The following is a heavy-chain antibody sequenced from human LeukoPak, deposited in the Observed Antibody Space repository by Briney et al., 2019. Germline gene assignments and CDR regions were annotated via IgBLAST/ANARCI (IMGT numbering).Heavy chain of an antibody. J-gene: IGHJ6*03. Sequence: SVKVSCKASGGTFSSYAISWVRQAPGQGLAWMGRIIPIFGTANYAQKFQGRVTITTDESTSTAYMELSSLRSEDTAVYYCARDLRSDSGYVSHPGYYYYYYMDVWGKGTTVTVSS. CDR2: IIPIFGTA. CDR3: ARDLRSDSGYVSHPGYYYYYYMDV. V-gene: IGHV1-69*05. CDR1: GGTFSSYA. D-gene: IGHD5-12*01.